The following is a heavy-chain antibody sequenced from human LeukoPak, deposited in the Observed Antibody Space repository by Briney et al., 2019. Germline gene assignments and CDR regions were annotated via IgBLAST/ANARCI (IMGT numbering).Heavy chain of an antibody. V-gene: IGHV1-2*02. CDR2: INPNSGGT. D-gene: IGHD5-18*01. CDR3: ALVDTAMVNFDY. Sequence: ASVKVSCKASGYTFTGYYMHWVRQAPGQGLEWMGWINPNSGGTNYAQKFQGRVTMTRDTSIGTAYMELSRLRSDDTAVYYCALVDTAMVNFDYWGQGTLVTVSS. J-gene: IGHJ4*02. CDR1: GYTFTGYY.